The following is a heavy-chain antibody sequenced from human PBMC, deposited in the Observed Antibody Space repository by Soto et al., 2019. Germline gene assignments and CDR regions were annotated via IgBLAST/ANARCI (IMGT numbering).Heavy chain of an antibody. CDR1: GFTFSSYG. J-gene: IGHJ6*02. CDR3: ARDKAVSTLYYYYGMDV. CDR2: IWYDGSNK. Sequence: GGSLRLSCAASGFTFSSYGMHWVRQAPGKGLEWVAVIWYDGSNKYYADSVKGRFTISRDNSKNTLYLQMNSLRAEDTAVYYCARDKAVSTLYYYYGMDVWGQGTTVT. D-gene: IGHD6-19*01. V-gene: IGHV3-33*01.